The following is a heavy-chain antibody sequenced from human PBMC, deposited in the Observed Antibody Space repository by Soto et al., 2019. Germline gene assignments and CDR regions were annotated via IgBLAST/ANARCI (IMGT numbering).Heavy chain of an antibody. CDR1: GFSLSTSGVG. V-gene: IGHV2-5*02. D-gene: IGHD2-15*01. Sequence: QITLKESGPTLVKPTQTLTLTCTFSGFSLSTSGVGVGWIRQPPGKAPEWLALIYWDDDKRYSPSLKSRLTITKDTSKNQVVLTMTNMDPVDTATYYCAHRPSYCSGRSCYSGFDYWGQGTLVTVSS. CDR2: IYWDDDK. J-gene: IGHJ4*02. CDR3: AHRPSYCSGRSCYSGFDY.